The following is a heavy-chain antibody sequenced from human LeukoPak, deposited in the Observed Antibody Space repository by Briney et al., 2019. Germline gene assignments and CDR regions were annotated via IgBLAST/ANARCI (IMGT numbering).Heavy chain of an antibody. CDR2: ISSSSSYI. CDR3: VRGLSTVTPDY. CDR1: GFSFSSYT. D-gene: IGHD4-17*01. J-gene: IGHJ4*02. Sequence: GGSLRLSCAASGFSFSSYTMSWVRQAPGKGLEWVSSISSSSSYIYYADSVKGRFTISRDNAKNSLFLQMNSLRAEDTAVYYCVRGLSTVTPDYWGQGTLVAVSS. V-gene: IGHV3-21*01.